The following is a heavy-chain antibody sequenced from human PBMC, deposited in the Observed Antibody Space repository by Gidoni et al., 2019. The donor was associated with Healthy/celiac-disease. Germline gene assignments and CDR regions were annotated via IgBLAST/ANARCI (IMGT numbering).Heavy chain of an antibody. CDR3: TTSPWSNYFGFVY. CDR1: GLTFSNAW. Sequence: EVQLVASGGGLVRPGCALSLPCAASGLTFSNAWLSWVRQAPGKGLEWVGRINSKTDGGTTDYAAPVKGRFTISRDDSKLTLYLQMNSLKTEDTAVYYCTTSPWSNYFGFVYWGQGTLVTVSS. CDR2: INSKTDGGTT. J-gene: IGHJ4*02. D-gene: IGHD4-4*01. V-gene: IGHV3-15*01.